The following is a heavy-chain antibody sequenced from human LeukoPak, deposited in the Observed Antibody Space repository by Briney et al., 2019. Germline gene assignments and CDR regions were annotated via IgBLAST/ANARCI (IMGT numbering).Heavy chain of an antibody. J-gene: IGHJ4*02. V-gene: IGHV3-23*01. CDR1: GFTVSSNY. CDR2: ISGSGGST. CDR3: AKVWAYYFDY. D-gene: IGHD1-26*01. Sequence: QPGGSLRLSCAASGFTVSSNYMSWVRQAPGKGLEWASAISGSGGSTYYADSVKGRFTISRDNSKNTLYLQMNSLRAEDTAVYYCAKVWAYYFDYWGQGTLVTVSS.